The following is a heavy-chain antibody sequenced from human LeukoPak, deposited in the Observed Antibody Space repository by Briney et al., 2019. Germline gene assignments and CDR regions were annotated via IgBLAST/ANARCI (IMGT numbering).Heavy chain of an antibody. Sequence: GGSLRLSCAASGFTFSSYSMNWVRQAQGKGLEWVSYISSSSTIYYADSVKGRFTISRDNAKNSLYLQMNSLRAEDTAVYYCARGRTAMVPIDYWGQGTLVAVSS. D-gene: IGHD5-18*01. CDR2: ISSSSTI. V-gene: IGHV3-48*01. CDR3: ARGRTAMVPIDY. J-gene: IGHJ4*02. CDR1: GFTFSSYS.